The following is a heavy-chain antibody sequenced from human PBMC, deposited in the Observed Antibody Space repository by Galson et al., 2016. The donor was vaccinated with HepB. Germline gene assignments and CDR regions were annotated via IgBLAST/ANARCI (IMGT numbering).Heavy chain of an antibody. CDR1: GGSVSSGVDY. V-gene: IGHV4-39*01. Sequence: SLTCTVSGGSVSSGVDYWGWIRQPPGKGLEWIGAVYYSGSTYHNPSLKSRITISIDPSNNQFSLSLRSVTAADTAVYYCAKGFWNGWFDRFDLWGQGTLVPVSS. CDR2: VYYSGST. D-gene: IGHD1-1*01. J-gene: IGHJ4*02. CDR3: AKGFWNGWFDRFDL.